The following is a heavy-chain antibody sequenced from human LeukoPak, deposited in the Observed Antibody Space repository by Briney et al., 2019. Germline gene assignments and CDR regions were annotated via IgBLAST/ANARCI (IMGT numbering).Heavy chain of an antibody. J-gene: IGHJ4*02. D-gene: IGHD1-7*01. CDR1: GVSMSSYY. CDR2: IFNTGSA. Sequence: PSETLSLTCTVSGVSMSSYYWSWIRQVPGKGLEYVGYIFNTGSATYNPSLESRVTISVDTSKNQISLKLSAVTAADTAIYYCARVTYTNYWADYWGRGTLVTVSS. V-gene: IGHV4-59*01. CDR3: ARVTYTNYWADY.